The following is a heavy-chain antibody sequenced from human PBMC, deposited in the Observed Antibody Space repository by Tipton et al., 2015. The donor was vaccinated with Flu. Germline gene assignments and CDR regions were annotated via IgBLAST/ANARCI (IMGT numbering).Heavy chain of an antibody. CDR3: ARFGSGTFETH. D-gene: IGHD3-10*01. Sequence: TLSLTCSISGGFITSGSYYWSWIRQSAGRGLEWVGRFHSNGFNDYNSSLESRVTVSVDTSKNQFSLSLKSVTAADTAVYFCARFGSGTFETHWGQGTLVTVSS. J-gene: IGHJ4*02. CDR1: GGFITSGSYY. V-gene: IGHV4-61*02. CDR2: FHSNGFN.